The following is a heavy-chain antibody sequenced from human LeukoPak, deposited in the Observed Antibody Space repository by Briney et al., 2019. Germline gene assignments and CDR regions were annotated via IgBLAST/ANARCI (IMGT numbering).Heavy chain of an antibody. CDR2: MNPNSGNT. CDR1: GYTFTSYD. D-gene: IGHD6-13*01. Sequence: GASVKVSCKASGYTFTSYDINWVRQATGQGLEWMGWMNPNSGNTGYAQKFQGRVTMTRNTSISTAYMELSSLRSEDTAVYYCARVITFFQKPGSSPNWFDPWGQGTLVTVSS. J-gene: IGHJ5*02. CDR3: ARVITFFQKPGSSPNWFDP. V-gene: IGHV1-8*01.